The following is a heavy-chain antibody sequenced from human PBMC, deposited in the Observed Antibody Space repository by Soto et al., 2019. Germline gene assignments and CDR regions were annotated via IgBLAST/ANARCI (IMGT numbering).Heavy chain of an antibody. V-gene: IGHV3-48*04. CDR1: GFTLSNYA. CDR2: ISGRGGSI. Sequence: PGGSLRLSCAASGFTLSNYAMSWVRQAPGKGLEWVSAISGRGGSIYYADSVKGRFTISRDNAKNSLYLQMNSLRAEDTAVYYCARKADCSGGSCYWLRSYYFDYWGQGTLVTVPS. J-gene: IGHJ4*02. D-gene: IGHD2-15*01. CDR3: ARKADCSGGSCYWLRSYYFDY.